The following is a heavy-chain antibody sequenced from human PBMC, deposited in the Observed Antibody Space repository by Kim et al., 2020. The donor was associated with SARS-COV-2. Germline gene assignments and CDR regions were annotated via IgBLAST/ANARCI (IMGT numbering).Heavy chain of an antibody. CDR3: ARGELDY. Sequence: RGGTTTYAQRFQGRVTMTGDTSTITVYMELSSLRSEDTAVYYCARGELDYWGQGTLVTVSS. CDR2: RGGTT. V-gene: IGHV1-46*01. J-gene: IGHJ4*02.